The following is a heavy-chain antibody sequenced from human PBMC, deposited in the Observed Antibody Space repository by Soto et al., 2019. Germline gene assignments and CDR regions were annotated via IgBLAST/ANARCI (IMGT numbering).Heavy chain of an antibody. D-gene: IGHD3-10*01. CDR3: ARGPSSGAFDY. CDR2: INPDNGNT. CDR1: GYTFTTYY. Sequence: QVQFVQSGAEVKKPGASVQVSCKASGYTFTTYYLHGMRQAPGQRLEWMGWINPDNGNTRYSQNFQGRVTLTRDTSANSVYMELSSLTSEDTAMYYCARGPSSGAFDYWGQGTLVTVSS. V-gene: IGHV1-3*01. J-gene: IGHJ4*02.